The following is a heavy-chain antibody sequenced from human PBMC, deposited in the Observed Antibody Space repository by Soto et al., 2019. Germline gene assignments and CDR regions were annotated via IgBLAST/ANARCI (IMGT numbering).Heavy chain of an antibody. CDR2: ISTNGVST. Sequence: EVQLVESGGGLVQPGGSLRLTCAASGFTFSTYAMHWVRQAPGKGLEYVSGISTNGVSTYYVDSVKDRFTISRDNSKSTLYLQAGSLRADDMAVYYCVKGQGNSWKLDYFDHWGQGALVTVSS. CDR1: GFTFSTYA. D-gene: IGHD6-13*01. CDR3: VKGQGNSWKLDYFDH. J-gene: IGHJ4*02. V-gene: IGHV3-64*07.